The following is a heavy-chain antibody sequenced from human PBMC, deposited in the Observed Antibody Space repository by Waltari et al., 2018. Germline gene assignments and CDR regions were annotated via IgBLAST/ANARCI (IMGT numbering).Heavy chain of an antibody. Sequence: QVQLQESGPGLVKPSQTLSLTCTVSGGSISSGGYYWSWIRQHPGKGLEWIGYIYYSGSTYYNPSLKSRVTISVETSKNQFSLKLSSVTAADTAVYYCARVSWERDGYNRGFDYWGQGTLVTVSS. D-gene: IGHD5-12*01. CDR2: IYYSGST. V-gene: IGHV4-31*03. J-gene: IGHJ4*02. CDR3: ARVSWERDGYNRGFDY. CDR1: GGSISSGGYY.